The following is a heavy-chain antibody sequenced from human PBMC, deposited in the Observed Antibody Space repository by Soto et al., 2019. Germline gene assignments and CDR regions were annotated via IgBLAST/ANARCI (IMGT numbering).Heavy chain of an antibody. CDR2: IIPIFGTA. V-gene: IGHV1-69*13. J-gene: IGHJ4*02. D-gene: IGHD3-10*01. CDR1: GGTFSSYA. CDR3: ASAQNHYGSGSYYTPPLGGFDY. Sequence: SVKVSCKASGGTFSSYAISWVRQAPGQGLEWMGGIIPIFGTANYAQKFQGRVTITADESTSTAYMELSSLRSEDTAVYYCASAQNHYGSGSYYTPPLGGFDYWGQGTLVTVSS.